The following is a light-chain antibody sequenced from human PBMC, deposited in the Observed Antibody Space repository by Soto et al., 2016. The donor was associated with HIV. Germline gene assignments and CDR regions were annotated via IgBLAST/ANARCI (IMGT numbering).Light chain of an antibody. J-gene: IGKJ4*01. CDR3: QKCNNDVT. V-gene: IGKV1-27*01. CDR1: QDIFNY. Sequence: DIQMTQSPSSLSASVGDRVTITCQASQDIFNYLAWYQQKPGEVPKLLIFAAISLHSGVPSRFSGRGSGTQFTLTISSLQPEDIGTYYCQKCNNDVTFGGGTKVEI. CDR2: AAI.